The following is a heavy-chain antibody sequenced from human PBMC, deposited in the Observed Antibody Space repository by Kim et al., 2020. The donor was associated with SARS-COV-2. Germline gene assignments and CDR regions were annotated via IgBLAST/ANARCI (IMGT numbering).Heavy chain of an antibody. J-gene: IGHJ4*02. Sequence: AGSVKGRFTITRDNAKNSLYLQMNSRRAEDTAVYYCARDLFYGSGTSFDYWGQGTLVTVSS. CDR3: ARDLFYGSGTSFDY. V-gene: IGHV3-21*01. D-gene: IGHD3-10*01.